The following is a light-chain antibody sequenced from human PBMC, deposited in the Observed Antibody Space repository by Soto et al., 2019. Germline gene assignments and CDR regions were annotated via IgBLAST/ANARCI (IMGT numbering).Light chain of an antibody. Sequence: DIQMTHSPSSLSASVEDRVIITCRASQSISNHLNWYQQKPGKAPKLLIFAASSLQSGVPSRFGGSRSGPDFTLTISSLQPEDFATYYCQQSYSSPPTFGQGTKVDIK. CDR3: QQSYSSPPT. J-gene: IGKJ1*01. CDR2: AAS. CDR1: QSISNH. V-gene: IGKV1-39*01.